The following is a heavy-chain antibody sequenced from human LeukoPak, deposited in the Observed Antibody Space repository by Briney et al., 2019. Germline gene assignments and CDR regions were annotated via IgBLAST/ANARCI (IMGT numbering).Heavy chain of an antibody. CDR2: IKQDGSEK. CDR3: ARDTTYYDFWSGYSNFDY. D-gene: IGHD3-3*01. V-gene: IGHV3-7*01. CDR1: GFTFGDYA. Sequence: PGRSLRLSCTASGFTFGDYAMSWVRQAPGKGLEWVANIKQDGSEKYYVDSVKGRFTISRDNAKNSLYLQMNSLRAEDTAVYYCARDTTYYDFWSGYSNFDYWGQGTLVTVSS. J-gene: IGHJ4*02.